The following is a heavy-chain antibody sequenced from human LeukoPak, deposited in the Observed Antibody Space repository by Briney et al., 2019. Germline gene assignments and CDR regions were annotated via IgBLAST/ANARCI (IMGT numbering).Heavy chain of an antibody. CDR3: AKGQLWFGEFSYFDY. D-gene: IGHD3-10*01. V-gene: IGHV3-23*01. J-gene: IGHJ4*02. Sequence: GGSLRLSCEASGFTFSSYDTNWVRQAPGKGLELVSVISGSGGSTDYADSVKGRFSISIDNSKNTLYLQMNSLRAEDTAVYYCAKGQLWFGEFSYFDYWGQGTLVIVSS. CDR1: GFTFSSYD. CDR2: ISGSGGST.